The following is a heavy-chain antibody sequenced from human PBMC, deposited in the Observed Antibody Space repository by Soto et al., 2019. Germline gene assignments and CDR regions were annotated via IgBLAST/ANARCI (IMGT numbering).Heavy chain of an antibody. Sequence: QVQLVQSGAAVKKPGSSVKVSCKASGGTFSSYAISWVRQAPGQGLEWMGGIIPIFGTANYAQKFQGRVTITADESTSTAYMELSSLRSEDTAVYYCARGGYDYGDPGHYYYYYGMDVWGQGTTVTVSS. D-gene: IGHD4-17*01. CDR2: IIPIFGTA. J-gene: IGHJ6*02. V-gene: IGHV1-69*12. CDR3: ARGGYDYGDPGHYYYYYGMDV. CDR1: GGTFSSYA.